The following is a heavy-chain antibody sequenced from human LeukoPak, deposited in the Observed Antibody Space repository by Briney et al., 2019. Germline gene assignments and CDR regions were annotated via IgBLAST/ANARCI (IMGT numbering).Heavy chain of an antibody. CDR3: AASLWFGIYPDY. V-gene: IGHV4-59*12. J-gene: IGHJ4*02. D-gene: IGHD3-10*01. Sequence: SETLSLTCTVSGGSISSYYWSWIRQPPGKGLEWIGYIFYTGSTNYNPSLKSRVTISVLTSKNHLSLNLNSVTAADTAVYYCAASLWFGIYPDYWGQGTLVTVSS. CDR2: IFYTGST. CDR1: GGSISSYY.